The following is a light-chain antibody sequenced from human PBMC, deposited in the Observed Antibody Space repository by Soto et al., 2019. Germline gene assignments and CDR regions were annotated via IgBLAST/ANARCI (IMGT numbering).Light chain of an antibody. CDR1: QSVNSN. Sequence: EIVMTQSPATLSLSPGERATLSCRASQSVNSNLAWYRQKPGQAPRLLISDASTRATGVPARFSGSGSGTEFTLTISSLQSEYSGIYYCQQDNFWPPLTFGGGTKVEIK. J-gene: IGKJ4*02. CDR2: DAS. CDR3: QQDNFWPPLT. V-gene: IGKV3-15*01.